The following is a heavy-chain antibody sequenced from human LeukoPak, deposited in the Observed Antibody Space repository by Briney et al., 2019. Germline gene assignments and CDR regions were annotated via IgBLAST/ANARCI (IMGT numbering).Heavy chain of an antibody. J-gene: IGHJ4*02. CDR3: ARDLYGGAFGY. V-gene: IGHV4-39*07. CDR1: GGSISSSSYY. D-gene: IGHD4-23*01. CDR2: IYYSGST. Sequence: SETLSLTCTVSGGSISSSSYYWGWIRQPPGKGLEWIGSIYYSGSTYYNPSLKSRVTISVDTSKNQFSLKLSSVTPEDTAVYYCARDLYGGAFGYWGQGTLVTVSS.